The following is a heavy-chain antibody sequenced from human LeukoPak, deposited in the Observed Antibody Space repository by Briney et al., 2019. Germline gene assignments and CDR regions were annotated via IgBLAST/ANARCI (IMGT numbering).Heavy chain of an antibody. CDR1: GFDFSRYV. CDR3: ARGNLYTAATIEDY. D-gene: IGHD3-16*01. V-gene: IGHV3-30-3*01. J-gene: IGHJ4*02. Sequence: GRSLRLSCAASGFDFSRYVIHWVRQGPGKGLEWVAVISPEGYMKDYADSVKGRFTVSRDNSENTVYLQMNSLSAEDTSRYYCARGNLYTAATIEDYWGQGTLVTVSS. CDR2: ISPEGYMK.